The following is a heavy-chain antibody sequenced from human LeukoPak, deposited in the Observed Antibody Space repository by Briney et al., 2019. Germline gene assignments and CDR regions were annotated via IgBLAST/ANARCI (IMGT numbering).Heavy chain of an antibody. CDR2: INHRGST. J-gene: IGHJ6*02. CDR1: GGSFSGYY. D-gene: IGHD3-10*01. Sequence: SETLSLTCAVYGGSFSGYYWSWIRQPPGKGLEWIGEINHRGSTNYNPSLKSRVTISVDTSKNQFSLKLSSVTAADTAVYYCARDHNSGSYPYYYGMDVWGQGTTVTVSS. V-gene: IGHV4-34*01. CDR3: ARDHNSGSYPYYYGMDV.